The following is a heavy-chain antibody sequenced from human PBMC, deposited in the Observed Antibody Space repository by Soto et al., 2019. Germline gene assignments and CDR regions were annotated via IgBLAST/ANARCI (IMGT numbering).Heavy chain of an antibody. V-gene: IGHV5-51*01. J-gene: IGHJ4*02. CDR1: GYSFTSNW. Sequence: PRGSLKISCSVSGYSFTSNWIAWVRQVPGKGLEWMGIVYPGDSVARYSPSFQGQVTMSADKSLSTAYLQWRTLKASDSAIYYCARLETAITRRSFDYWGQGTLVTVSS. CDR2: VYPGDSVA. D-gene: IGHD2-21*02. CDR3: ARLETAITRRSFDY.